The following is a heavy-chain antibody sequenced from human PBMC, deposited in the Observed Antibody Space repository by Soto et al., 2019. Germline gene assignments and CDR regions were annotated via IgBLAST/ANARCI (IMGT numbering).Heavy chain of an antibody. Sequence: QVQLVESGGGVVQPGRSLRLSCAASGFTFSSYAMLWVRQAPGKGLEWVTLISYDGSNKHYADSVKGRFTISRDNSKNTLYLQMNSLRTEDTAVYYCAREGGIARAGNNWFDPWGQGTLVTVSS. V-gene: IGHV3-30-3*01. CDR1: GFTFSSYA. CDR2: ISYDGSNK. CDR3: AREGGIARAGNNWFDP. J-gene: IGHJ5*02. D-gene: IGHD6-13*01.